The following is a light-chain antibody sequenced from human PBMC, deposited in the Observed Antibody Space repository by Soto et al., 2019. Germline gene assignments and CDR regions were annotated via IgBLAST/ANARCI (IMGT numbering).Light chain of an antibody. J-gene: IGKJ3*01. V-gene: IGKV3-15*01. CDR2: GAA. CDR3: QQYSDFLIS. Sequence: EIVMTQSPATLSVSLGERVTLSCRASQSVFSSLAWYQQKPGQAPRLLIYGAATRPIGIPARFSGSGSGTEFTLTISSLQSEDFATYYCQQYSDFLISFGPGTTVDFK. CDR1: QSVFSS.